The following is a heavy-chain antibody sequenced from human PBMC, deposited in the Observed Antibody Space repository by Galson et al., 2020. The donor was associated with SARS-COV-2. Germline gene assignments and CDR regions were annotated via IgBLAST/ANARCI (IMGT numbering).Heavy chain of an antibody. CDR2: ASGGGHTT. V-gene: IGHV3-23*01. J-gene: IGHJ4*02. CDR1: GFIFNNYG. CDR3: AGLGVNIY. Sequence: GGSLRLSCVGSGFIFNNYGMNWVRQGPGKGLEWFSGASGGGHTTYYADSVKGRFTISRDNSKSTLYLQMNSLRVEDTAVYYCAGLGVNIYWGRGTLVTVSS. D-gene: IGHD1-26*01.